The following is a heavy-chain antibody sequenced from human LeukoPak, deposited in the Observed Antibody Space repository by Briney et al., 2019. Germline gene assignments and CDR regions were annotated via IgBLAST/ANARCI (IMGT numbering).Heavy chain of an antibody. J-gene: IGHJ3*02. D-gene: IGHD6-13*01. CDR2: ISGSGGKT. CDR1: GFTFTNYA. V-gene: IGHV3-23*01. Sequence: PGGSLRLSCVVSGFTFTNYAMTWVRQAPGKGLEWVSSISGSGGKTYCADSVKDRFTISRDNSKNTLYLQMNSLRAEDTAVYYCARDMGRSRRIDAFDIWGQGTMVTVSS. CDR3: ARDMGRSRRIDAFDI.